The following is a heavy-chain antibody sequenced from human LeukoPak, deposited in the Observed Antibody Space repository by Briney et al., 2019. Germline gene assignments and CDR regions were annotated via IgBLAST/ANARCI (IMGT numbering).Heavy chain of an antibody. V-gene: IGHV3-15*01. CDR1: GFTFTSAW. D-gene: IGHD3-3*01. CDR3: ITGDYDFWSGFYSPNHCFDY. Sequence: GGSLRLSCAASGFTFTSAWMSWVRQAPGKGLEWVGRIKGKTAAGAPDYVASVKGRFTISRDDSKNTLFLQMNSLKTEDTAVYYCITGDYDFWSGFYSPNHCFDYWGQGTLVTVSS. J-gene: IGHJ4*02. CDR2: IKGKTAAGAP.